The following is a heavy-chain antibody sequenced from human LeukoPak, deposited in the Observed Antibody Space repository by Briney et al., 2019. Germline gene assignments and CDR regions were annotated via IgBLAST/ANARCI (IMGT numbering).Heavy chain of an antibody. V-gene: IGHV3-30*02. CDR3: AKGDDYYGSGANWFDP. D-gene: IGHD3-10*01. CDR2: IRYDGSNK. CDR1: GLTFSSYG. J-gene: IGHJ5*02. Sequence: GGSLRLSCAASGLTFSSYGMHWVRQAPGKGLEWVAFIRYDGSNKYYADSVKGRFTISRDNSKNTLYLQMNSLGAEDTAVYYCAKGDDYYGSGANWFDPWGQGTLVTVSS.